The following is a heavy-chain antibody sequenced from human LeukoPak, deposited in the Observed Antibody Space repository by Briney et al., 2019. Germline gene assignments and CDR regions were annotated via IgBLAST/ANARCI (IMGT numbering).Heavy chain of an antibody. CDR3: ARGPYGGNVD. D-gene: IGHD4-23*01. CDR1: GGSISSYY. Sequence: SETLSLTCTVSGGSISSYYWSWIRQPPGKGLEWIGYVYYSGSTNYNPSLKSRVTISVDTSKNQFSLKLSSVAAADTAVYYCARGPYGGNVDWGQGTLVTVSS. CDR2: VYYSGST. V-gene: IGHV4-59*01. J-gene: IGHJ4*02.